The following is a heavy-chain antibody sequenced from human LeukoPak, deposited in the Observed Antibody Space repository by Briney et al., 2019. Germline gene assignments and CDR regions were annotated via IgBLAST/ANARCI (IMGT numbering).Heavy chain of an antibody. CDR2: INSDGSST. CDR3: ARRPPDTGYGMGV. CDR1: GFTFSSYW. V-gene: IGHV3-74*01. Sequence: GGSLRLSCAASGFTFSSYWMHWVRQAPGKGLVWVSRINSDGSSTSYADSVKGRFTISRDNAKNTLYLQMSSLRAEDTAVYYCARRPPDTGYGMGVWGQGTTVTVSS. J-gene: IGHJ6*02. D-gene: IGHD3-9*01.